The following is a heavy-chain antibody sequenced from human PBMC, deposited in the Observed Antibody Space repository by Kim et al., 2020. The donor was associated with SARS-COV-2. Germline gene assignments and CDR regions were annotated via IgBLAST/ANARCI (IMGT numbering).Heavy chain of an antibody. V-gene: IGHV4-39*01. D-gene: IGHD3-16*02. Sequence: SETLSLTCTVSGGSISSSSYYWGWIRQPPGKGLEWIGSIYYSGSTYYNPSLKSRVTISVDTSKNQFSLKLSSVTAADTAVYYCASYLLVWGSYRYESRGGYFDYWGQGTLVTVSS. J-gene: IGHJ4*02. CDR1: GGSISSSSYY. CDR2: IYYSGST. CDR3: ASYLLVWGSYRYESRGGYFDY.